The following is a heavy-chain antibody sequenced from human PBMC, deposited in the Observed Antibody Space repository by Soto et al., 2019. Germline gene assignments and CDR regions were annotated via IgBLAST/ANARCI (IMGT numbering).Heavy chain of an antibody. CDR3: ARHRAHITMIRPHNPNWFDP. CDR1: GGSISSSSYY. V-gene: IGHV4-39*01. Sequence: PSETLSLTCTVSGGSISSSSYYWGWIRQPPGKGLEWIGSIYYSGSTYYNPSLKSRVTISVDTSKNQFSLKLSSVTAADTAVYYCARHRAHITMIRPHNPNWFDPWGQGTLVTVSS. J-gene: IGHJ5*02. CDR2: IYYSGST. D-gene: IGHD3-22*01.